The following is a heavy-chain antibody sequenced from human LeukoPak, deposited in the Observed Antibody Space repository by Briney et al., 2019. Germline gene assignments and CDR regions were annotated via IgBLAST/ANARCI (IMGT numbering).Heavy chain of an antibody. V-gene: IGHV3-53*01. CDR1: RFTVSSNY. CDR3: ARDAGYYYDSSGYYTDY. Sequence: GGSLRLSCAASRFTVSSNYMSWVRQAPGKGLEWVSVIYSGGSTYYADSVKGRFTISRDNSKNTLYLQMNSLRAEDTAVYYCARDAGYYYDSSGYYTDYWGQGTLVTVSS. D-gene: IGHD3-22*01. J-gene: IGHJ4*02. CDR2: IYSGGST.